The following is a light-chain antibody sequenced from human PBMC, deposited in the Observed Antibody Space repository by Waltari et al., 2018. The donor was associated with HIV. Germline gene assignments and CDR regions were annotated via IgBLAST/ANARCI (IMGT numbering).Light chain of an antibody. CDR2: EDN. V-gene: IGLV3-10*01. CDR1: ALPKKY. CDR3: YSTDSSGNPL. Sequence: SYELTQPPSVSVSPGQTARITCSGDALPKKYAFWYQQKSGQAPGLFIYEDNKRPSGIPERFSGSSSVTMATLIISGAQVEDEADYFCYSTDSSGNPLFGGGTKLTVL. J-gene: IGLJ2*01.